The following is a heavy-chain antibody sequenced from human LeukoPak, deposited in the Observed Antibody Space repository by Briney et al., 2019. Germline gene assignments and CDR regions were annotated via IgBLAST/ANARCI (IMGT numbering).Heavy chain of an antibody. J-gene: IGHJ4*02. CDR1: GYTFTGYY. CDR2: INPNSGGT. V-gene: IGHV1-2*02. Sequence: ASVKVSCKASGYTFTGYYMHWVRQAPGQGLEWMGWINPNSGGTNYAQKFQGRVTMTRDTSISTAYMELSRLRSDDTAVYYCARVKAAMAKKYMYYFDYWGQGTLVTVSS. CDR3: ARVKAAMAKKYMYYFDY. D-gene: IGHD5-18*01.